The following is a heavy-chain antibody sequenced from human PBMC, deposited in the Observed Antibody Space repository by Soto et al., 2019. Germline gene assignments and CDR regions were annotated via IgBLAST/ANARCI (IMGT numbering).Heavy chain of an antibody. Sequence: PSETLSLTCAVYGGSFSGYSWSWIRQPPGKGLEWIGEINHSGSTNYNPSLKSRVTISLDTSKNQFSLKLSSVTAADTAVYYCARDYGDYVLSDYMDVWGKGTTVTVSS. J-gene: IGHJ6*03. D-gene: IGHD4-17*01. CDR3: ARDYGDYVLSDYMDV. V-gene: IGHV4-34*01. CDR1: GGSFSGYS. CDR2: INHSGST.